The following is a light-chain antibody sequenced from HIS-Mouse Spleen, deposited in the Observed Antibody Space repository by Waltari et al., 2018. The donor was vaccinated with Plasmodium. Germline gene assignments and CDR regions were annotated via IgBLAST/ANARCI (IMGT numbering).Light chain of an antibody. Sequence: SYELTQPPSVSVSPGQTASITCSGDKLGDKYACWYQQKPGQSPVLVIYQDSKRPSGILERFSGTNSRNTATLTSSGTPAMDEADYYCQAWDSSTVVFGGGTKLTVL. CDR1: KLGDKY. V-gene: IGLV3-1*01. J-gene: IGLJ2*01. CDR2: QDS. CDR3: QAWDSSTVV.